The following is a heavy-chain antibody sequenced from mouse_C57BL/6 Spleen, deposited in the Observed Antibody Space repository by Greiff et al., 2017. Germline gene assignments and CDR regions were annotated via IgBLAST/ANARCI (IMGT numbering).Heavy chain of an antibody. CDR3: ERWYGSHWYFDV. J-gene: IGHJ1*03. CDR1: GYSITSDY. V-gene: IGHV3-8*01. Sequence: EVKLMESGPGLAKPSQTLSLTCSVTGYSITSDYWNWIRKFPGNKLEYMGYISYSGSTYFKPSLKSRISITRDTSKNQYYLQLNSVTTEDTATYYCERWYGSHWYFDVWGTGTTVTVSS. CDR2: ISYSGST. D-gene: IGHD1-1*01.